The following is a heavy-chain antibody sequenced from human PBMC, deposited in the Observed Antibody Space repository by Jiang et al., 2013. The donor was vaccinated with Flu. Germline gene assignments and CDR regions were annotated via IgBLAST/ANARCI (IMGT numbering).Heavy chain of an antibody. J-gene: IGHJ4*02. V-gene: IGHV3-74*01. CDR1: GFPFSDFW. CDR2: ISGDVSAT. CDR3: ARDRRSSAADYFFDY. D-gene: IGHD6-6*01. Sequence: VQLVESGGGLVQPGGSLRLSCAASGFPFSDFWIHWVRQAPGKGLVWVSGISGDVSATSYADSVKGRFTISRDNAKNMVYLHMNSLRAEDTAVYYCARDRRSSAADYFFDYVGQG.